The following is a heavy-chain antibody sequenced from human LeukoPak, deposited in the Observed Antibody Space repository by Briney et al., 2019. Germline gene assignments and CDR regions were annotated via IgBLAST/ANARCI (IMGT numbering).Heavy chain of an antibody. Sequence: ASVTVSCAASGYTFTNYGISWVRQAPGQGLEWMGWISAYNGDTNYAQKLQGRVTMTTDTSTSTAYMELRSLRSDDTAVYYCARSYYGSGSYPDKGHDAFDIWGQGTMVTVSS. CDR1: GYTFTNYG. CDR3: ARSYYGSGSYPDKGHDAFDI. J-gene: IGHJ3*02. CDR2: ISAYNGDT. V-gene: IGHV1-18*01. D-gene: IGHD3-10*01.